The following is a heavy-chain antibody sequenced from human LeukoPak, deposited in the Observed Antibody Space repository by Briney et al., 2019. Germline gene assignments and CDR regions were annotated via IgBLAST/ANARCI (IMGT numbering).Heavy chain of an antibody. CDR2: IYSGGST. D-gene: IGHD4-17*01. Sequence: GGSLRLSCAASGFTVSSNYMSWVRQAPGKGLEWVSVIYSGGSTYYADSVKGRFTISRDNSKNTLYLQMNSLRAEDTVVYYCALGGWSTVTYNHYWGQGTLVTVSS. J-gene: IGHJ4*02. CDR3: ALGGWSTVTYNHY. CDR1: GFTVSSNY. V-gene: IGHV3-66*02.